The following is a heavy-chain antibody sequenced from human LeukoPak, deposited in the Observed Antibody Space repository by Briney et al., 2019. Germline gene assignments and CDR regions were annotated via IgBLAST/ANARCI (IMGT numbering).Heavy chain of an antibody. CDR3: ARERTICGVAHGMDV. D-gene: IGHD3-3*01. Sequence: GGSLRLSCAASGFTFSSYWMIWVRQAPGKGLEWVANIKQDGSEKYYVDPVKGRFTISRDNAKNSLYLQMNSLRAEDTAVYYCARERTICGVAHGMDVWVQGTTVTVSS. CDR2: IKQDGSEK. CDR1: GFTFSSYW. J-gene: IGHJ6*02. V-gene: IGHV3-7*01.